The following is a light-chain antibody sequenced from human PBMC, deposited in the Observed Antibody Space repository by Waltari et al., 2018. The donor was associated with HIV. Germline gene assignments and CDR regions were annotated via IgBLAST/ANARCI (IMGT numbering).Light chain of an antibody. CDR2: EVT. V-gene: IGLV2-23*02. CDR1: SSNVGSDDF. J-gene: IGLJ1*01. CDR3: CSCPRSGIRYV. Sequence: QSALTQPASVSGSPGQSITLSCTGTSSNVGSDDFVSWYQQHPGEAPKLIIYEVTKRPSGVSNRFSGSKSGNTASLTISGLQAEDEADYYCCSCPRSGIRYVFGTGTKVTVL.